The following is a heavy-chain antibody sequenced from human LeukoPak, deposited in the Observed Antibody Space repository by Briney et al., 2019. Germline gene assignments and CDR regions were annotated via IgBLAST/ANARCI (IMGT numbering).Heavy chain of an antibody. V-gene: IGHV3-11*01. Sequence: PGGSLRLSCAASGFTFSNYYMRWTRQAPGKGLEWISYISNSGSTMFYADSVKGRFTISRDNSKNTLYLQMNSLRAEDTAVYYCAKYSSGWYGYGMDVWGQGTTVTVSS. CDR1: GFTFSNYY. CDR2: ISNSGSTM. J-gene: IGHJ6*02. CDR3: AKYSSGWYGYGMDV. D-gene: IGHD6-19*01.